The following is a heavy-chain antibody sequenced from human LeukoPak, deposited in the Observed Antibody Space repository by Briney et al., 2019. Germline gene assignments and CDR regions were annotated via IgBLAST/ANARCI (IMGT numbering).Heavy chain of an antibody. J-gene: IGHJ4*02. CDR3: AKVWVVRGPVYSDY. Sequence: GGSLRLSCAASGFTFSSYAMSWVRQAPGKGLEWVSAISGSGGSTYYADSVKGRFTISRDNSMNTLYLQMNSLRAEDTAVYYCAKVWVVRGPVYSDYWGQGTLVTVSS. CDR1: GFTFSSYA. D-gene: IGHD3-10*01. CDR2: ISGSGGST. V-gene: IGHV3-23*01.